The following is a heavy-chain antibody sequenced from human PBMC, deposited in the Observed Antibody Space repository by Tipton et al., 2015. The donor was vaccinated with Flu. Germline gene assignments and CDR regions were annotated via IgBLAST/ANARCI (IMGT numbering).Heavy chain of an antibody. J-gene: IGHJ4*02. Sequence: LRLSCTVSSGSIRSTNYFCAWIRQPPGKRLELIGSIYPSGTTYYNPSLKSRVTISVDTSKSQFSLMLRSVTAADTAVYFCARLSYYDVDLKNFYFDYWGQGTLVTVSS. V-gene: IGHV4-39*01. CDR2: IYPSGTT. D-gene: IGHD3-10*02. CDR3: ARLSYYDVDLKNFYFDY. CDR1: SGSIRSTNYF.